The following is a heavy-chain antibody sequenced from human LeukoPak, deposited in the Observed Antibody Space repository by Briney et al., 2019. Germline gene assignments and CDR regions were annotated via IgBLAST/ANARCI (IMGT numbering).Heavy chain of an antibody. CDR2: ISSSSSYI. J-gene: IGHJ4*02. D-gene: IGHD1-26*01. V-gene: IGHV3-21*01. CDR3: ARVGGATAVTMYFEY. CDR1: GXTFSSYS. Sequence: GGSLRLSCAASGXTFSSYSMNWVRQAPGKGLEWVSSISSSSSYIYYADSVKGRFTISRDNAKNSLYLQMNSLRDEDTAVCYCARVGGATAVTMYFEYWGQGTLVTVSS.